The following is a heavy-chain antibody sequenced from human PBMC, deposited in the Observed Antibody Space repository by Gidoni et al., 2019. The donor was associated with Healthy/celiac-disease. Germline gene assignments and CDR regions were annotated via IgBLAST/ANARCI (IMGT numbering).Heavy chain of an antibody. Sequence: EVQLVESGGGLVQPGGSLRRSCAASGFTFSSYSMNWVRQAPGKGLEWVSYISSSSSTIYYADSVKGRFTISRDNAKNSLYLQMNSLRAEDTAVYYCARDYYDSSGYDDYWGQGTLVTVSS. CDR3: ARDYYDSSGYDDY. J-gene: IGHJ4*02. D-gene: IGHD3-22*01. CDR2: ISSSSSTI. V-gene: IGHV3-48*01. CDR1: GFTFSSYS.